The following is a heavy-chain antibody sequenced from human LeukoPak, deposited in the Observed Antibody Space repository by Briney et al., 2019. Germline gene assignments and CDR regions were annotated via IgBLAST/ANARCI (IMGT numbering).Heavy chain of an antibody. CDR2: IYYSGST. CDR1: GGSISSSSYS. CDR3: ARVASIANYYYYYMDV. V-gene: IGHV4-39*07. Sequence: PSETLSLTCTVSGGSISSSSYSWGWIRQPPGKGLEWIGSIYYSGSTYYNPSLKSRVTISVDTSKNQFSLKLSSVTAADTAVHYCARVASIANYYYYYMDVWGKGTTVTVSS. D-gene: IGHD6-6*01. J-gene: IGHJ6*03.